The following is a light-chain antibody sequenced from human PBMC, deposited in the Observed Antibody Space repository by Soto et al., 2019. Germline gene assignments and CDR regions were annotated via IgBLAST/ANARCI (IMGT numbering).Light chain of an antibody. CDR3: SSYGGSNNVV. CDR2: EVN. CDR1: SSDVGGYNY. V-gene: IGLV2-8*01. Sequence: QSVLTQPPSASGSPGQSVTISCTGTSSDVGGYNYVSWYQHHPGKAPKLMIYEVNKRPSGVPDRFTGSKSGNTASLTVSGLQAEDEADYYCSSYGGSNNVVFGGGTQLTVL. J-gene: IGLJ2*01.